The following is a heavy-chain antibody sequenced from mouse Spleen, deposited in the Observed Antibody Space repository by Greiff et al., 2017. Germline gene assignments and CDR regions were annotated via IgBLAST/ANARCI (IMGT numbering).Heavy chain of an antibody. Sequence: ESGAELARPGASVKMSCKASGYTFTSYTMHWVKQRPGQGLEWIGYINPSSGYTNYNQKFKDKATLTADKSSSTAYMQLSSLTSEDSAVYYCARRRYYGSSYDYWGQGTTLTVSS. J-gene: IGHJ2*01. V-gene: IGHV1-4*01. CDR1: GYTFTSYT. CDR2: INPSSGYT. D-gene: IGHD1-1*01. CDR3: ARRRYYGSSYDY.